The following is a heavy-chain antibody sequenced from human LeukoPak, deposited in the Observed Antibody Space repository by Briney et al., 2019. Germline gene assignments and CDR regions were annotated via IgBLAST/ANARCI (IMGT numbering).Heavy chain of an antibody. CDR3: ARYSITGTTFYYYGMGV. J-gene: IGHJ6*02. CDR1: GGSFSGYY. V-gene: IGHV4-34*10. D-gene: IGHD1-7*01. CDR2: INHSGST. Sequence: PSETLSLTCAVYGGSFSGYYWSWIRQPPGKGLEWIGEINHSGSTNYNPSLKSRVTMSVDTSKNQFSLKLSSVTAADTAVYYCARYSITGTTFYYYGMGVWGQGTTVTVSS.